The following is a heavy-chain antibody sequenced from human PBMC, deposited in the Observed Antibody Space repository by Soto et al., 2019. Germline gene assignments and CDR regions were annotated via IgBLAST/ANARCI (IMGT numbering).Heavy chain of an antibody. Sequence: GESLKISCKGSGYSITSYWIGWVRQMPGKGLEWMGIIYPGDSDTRYSPSFQGQVTISADKSISTAYLQWSSLKASDTAMYYCARSALATGGAFDIWGQGTMVTVSS. V-gene: IGHV5-51*03. CDR1: GYSITSYW. CDR2: IYPGDSDT. CDR3: ARSALATGGAFDI. J-gene: IGHJ3*02.